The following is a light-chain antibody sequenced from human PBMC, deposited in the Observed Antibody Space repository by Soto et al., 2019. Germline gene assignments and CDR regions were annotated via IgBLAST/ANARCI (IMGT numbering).Light chain of an antibody. J-gene: IGLJ1*01. CDR2: NDD. CDR1: DLATYS. CDR3: QVWDTNTDHFFV. V-gene: IGLV3-21*02. Sequence: SSELTQPPSVSVAPGQTATISCGGNDLATYSVHWYQLKPGQAPVLVVYNDDARPSGIPERFSGSNSGNAATLTISRVEAGDEADYFCQVWDTNTDHFFVFGPGTKVTVL.